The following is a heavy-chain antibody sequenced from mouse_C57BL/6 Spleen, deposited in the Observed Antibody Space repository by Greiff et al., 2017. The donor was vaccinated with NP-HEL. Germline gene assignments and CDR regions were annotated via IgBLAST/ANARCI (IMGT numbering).Heavy chain of an antibody. CDR3: ARGGYYDYDGKGYFDY. CDR1: GYTFTSYW. D-gene: IGHD2-4*01. V-gene: IGHV1-69*01. CDR2: IDPSDSYT. Sequence: VQLQQPGAELVMPGASVKLSCKASGYTFTSYWMHWVKQRPGQGLEWIGEIDPSDSYTNYNQKFKGKSTLTVDKSSSTAYMQLSSLTSEDSAVYYCARGGYYDYDGKGYFDYWGQGTTLTVSS. J-gene: IGHJ2*01.